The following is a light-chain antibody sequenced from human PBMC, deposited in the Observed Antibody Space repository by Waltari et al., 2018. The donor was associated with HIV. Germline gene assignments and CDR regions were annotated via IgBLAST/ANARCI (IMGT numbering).Light chain of an antibody. J-gene: IGLJ2*01. CDR2: DVT. V-gene: IGLV2-11*01. Sequence: QSALTQPRSVSGSPGQSVTFSCAGTSSDVGGYNFVSWYRHHPGKAPKLIIYDVTKRPSGVPDRFSGSKSGNTASLTISGLQAEDEADYFCCSYAGSYTVLFGGGTKLTVL. CDR1: SSDVGGYNF. CDR3: CSYAGSYTVL.